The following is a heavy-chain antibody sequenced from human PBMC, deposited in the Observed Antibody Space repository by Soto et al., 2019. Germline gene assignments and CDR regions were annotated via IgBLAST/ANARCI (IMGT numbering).Heavy chain of an antibody. V-gene: IGHV4-59*01. J-gene: IGHJ4*02. CDR1: GGSISSYY. D-gene: IGHD6-19*01. CDR2: IYYSGST. Sequence: SETLSLTCTVSGGSISSYYWSWIRQPPGKGLEWIGYIYYSGSTNYNPSLKSRVTISVDTSKNQFSLRLSSVTAADTAVDYCARSQWLVGNSYAYWGKGPLVTVS. CDR3: ARSQWLVGNSYAY.